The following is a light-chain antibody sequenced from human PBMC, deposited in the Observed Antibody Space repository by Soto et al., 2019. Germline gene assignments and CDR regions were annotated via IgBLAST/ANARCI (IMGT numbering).Light chain of an antibody. J-gene: IGLJ3*02. CDR3: AAWDDTLDAQV. Sequence: QSVLTQSPSASGTPGQRVTISCSGSRSNIGRNFAYWYQHVPGTAPRLLIQRNNERPSGVPDRFSGSKSGTSVSLDISGLRSDYEATYYCAAWDDTLDAQVFGGGTKLTVL. V-gene: IGLV1-47*01. CDR2: RNN. CDR1: RSNIGRNF.